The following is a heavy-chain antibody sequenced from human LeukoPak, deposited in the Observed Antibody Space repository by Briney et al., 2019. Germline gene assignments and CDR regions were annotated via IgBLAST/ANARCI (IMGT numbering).Heavy chain of an antibody. CDR2: IYHSGST. CDR1: GGSISSGGYS. D-gene: IGHD1-26*01. J-gene: IGHJ4*02. V-gene: IGHV4-30-2*01. Sequence: PSETLSLTCAVSGGSISSGGYSWSWIRQPPGKGLEWIGYIYHSGSTYCSPSLKSRVTISVDGSKNQFSLKLSSVTAADTAVYYCARGRRGAFDYWGQGTLVTVSS. CDR3: ARGRRGAFDY.